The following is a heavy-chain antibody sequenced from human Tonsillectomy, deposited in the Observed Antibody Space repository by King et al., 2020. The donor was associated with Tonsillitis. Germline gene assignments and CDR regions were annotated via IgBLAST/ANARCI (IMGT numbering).Heavy chain of an antibody. CDR1: GYSFTSYS. D-gene: IGHD6-13*01. CDR3: ARGTYSSSWSFFYY. V-gene: IGHV1-3*01. Sequence: GQLVQSGAEVKKPGASVKVTCKASGYSFTSYSIHWVRQAPGQRLEWMGWIIVDNSDTKYSQRFQDRVTITRDTPASQAYMELSNLRPEDKAIYYCARGTYSSSWSFFYYWGPGTLVTVSS. CDR2: IIVDNSDT. J-gene: IGHJ4*02.